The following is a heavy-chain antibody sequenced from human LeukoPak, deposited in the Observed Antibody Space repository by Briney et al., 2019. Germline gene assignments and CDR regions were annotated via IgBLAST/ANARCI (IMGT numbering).Heavy chain of an antibody. J-gene: IGHJ4*02. CDR1: GFTFSSYS. V-gene: IGHV3-21*01. CDR3: AREGSSSRRFDY. CDR2: ISSSSSYI. D-gene: IGHD6-6*01. Sequence: GGSLRLSCAVSGFTFSSYSMNWVRQAPGKGMEWVSSISSSSSYIYYADSVKGRFTISRDNAKNSLYLQMNSLRAEDTAVYYCAREGSSSRRFDYWGQGTLGTVSS.